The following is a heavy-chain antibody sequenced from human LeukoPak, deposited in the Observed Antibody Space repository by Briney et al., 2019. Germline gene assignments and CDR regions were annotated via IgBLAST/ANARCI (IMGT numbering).Heavy chain of an antibody. Sequence: SETLSLTCTVSGGSISSYYWSWIRQPPGKGLGWIGYIFTSGSTNYNPSLKSRVTISVDTSKNQFSLKLSSVTAADTAVYYCARNGGDAYNTFDYWGQGTLVTVSS. CDR2: IFTSGST. CDR1: GGSISSYY. D-gene: IGHD5-24*01. CDR3: ARNGGDAYNTFDY. J-gene: IGHJ4*02. V-gene: IGHV4-4*09.